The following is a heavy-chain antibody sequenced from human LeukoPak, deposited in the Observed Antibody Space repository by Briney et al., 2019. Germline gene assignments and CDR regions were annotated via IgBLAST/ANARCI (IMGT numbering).Heavy chain of an antibody. V-gene: IGHV3-33*01. CDR1: GFTFSSYG. CDR2: IWFDGSNK. Sequence: GGSLRLSCAASGFTFSSYGMHWVRQAPGKGLEWVAVIWFDGSNKYYADSVKGRFTISRDNSKNTLDLQMNSLRAEDTAVYYCARDRSYDFWSGYSTPDYWGQGTLVTVSS. J-gene: IGHJ4*02. CDR3: ARDRSYDFWSGYSTPDY. D-gene: IGHD3-3*01.